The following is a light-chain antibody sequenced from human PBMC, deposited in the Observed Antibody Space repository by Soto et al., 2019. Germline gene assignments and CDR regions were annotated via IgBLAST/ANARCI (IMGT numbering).Light chain of an antibody. CDR2: DVT. CDR1: SSDVGGYNY. CDR3: SSFTTRSTLV. J-gene: IGLJ2*01. V-gene: IGLV2-14*01. Sequence: QSVLTQPASVSGSPGQSITISCTGTSSDVGGYNYVSWYQQHPGKAPKLVIYDVTNRPSGVSNRFSGSKSGNTASLIISGLQAEDESDYYGSSFTTRSTLVFGGGTKLTVL.